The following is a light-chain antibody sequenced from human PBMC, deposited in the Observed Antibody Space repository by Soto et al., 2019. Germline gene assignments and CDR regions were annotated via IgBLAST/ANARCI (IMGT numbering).Light chain of an antibody. J-gene: IGLJ3*02. V-gene: IGLV1-44*01. CDR3: QSYDRSLSGWV. Sequence: QAVVTQPPSASGTPGQRVIISCSGSSSNIGSRAVSWYQQLPGMAPKLLIYANNQRSSGVPDRFSGSKSGTSASLAITGLQAEDEADYYCQSYDRSLSGWVFGTGTKVTVL. CDR1: SSNIGSRA. CDR2: ANN.